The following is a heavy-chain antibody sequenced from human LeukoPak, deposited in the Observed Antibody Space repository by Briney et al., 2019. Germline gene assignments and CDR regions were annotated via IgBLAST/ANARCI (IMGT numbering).Heavy chain of an antibody. D-gene: IGHD1-26*01. J-gene: IGHJ6*03. V-gene: IGHV4-39*07. CDR1: GGSISSSSYY. CDR3: ARVMSGSYPNYYYYYMDV. Sequence: SETLSLTCTVSGGSISSSSYYWCWIRQPPGKGLEWIGSIYYSGSTYYNPSLKSRVTISVDTSKNHFSLKLSSVTAADTAVYYCARVMSGSYPNYYYYYMDVWGKGTTVTVSS. CDR2: IYYSGST.